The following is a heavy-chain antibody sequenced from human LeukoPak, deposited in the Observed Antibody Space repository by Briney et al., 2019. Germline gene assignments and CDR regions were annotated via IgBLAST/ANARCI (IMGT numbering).Heavy chain of an antibody. D-gene: IGHD6-13*01. CDR3: ARGGGSSSWYTDY. CDR1: GFTFSSYS. CDR2: ISSSSSTI. J-gene: IGHJ4*02. V-gene: IGHV3-48*02. Sequence: GGSLRLSCAASGFTFSSYSLNWVRQAPGKGVEWVSYISSSSSTIYYADSLKGRFTISRDNAKNSLYLQMNSLRDEDTAVYYCARGGGSSSWYTDYWGQGTLVTVSS.